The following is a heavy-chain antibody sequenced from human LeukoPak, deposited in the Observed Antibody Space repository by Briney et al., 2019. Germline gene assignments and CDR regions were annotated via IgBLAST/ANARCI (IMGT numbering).Heavy chain of an antibody. V-gene: IGHV3-23*01. CDR3: AISPLRGYFDL. CDR1: GFTFSDYA. Sequence: GGSLRPSCAASGFTFSDYAMSWVRQAPERGLEWVSVVSITGGTTYNADSVKGRFTISRDNSKNTLYLQMRNLRVDDTAVYYCAISPLRGYFDLWGRGTLVTVSS. CDR2: VSITGGTT. D-gene: IGHD5-12*01. J-gene: IGHJ2*01.